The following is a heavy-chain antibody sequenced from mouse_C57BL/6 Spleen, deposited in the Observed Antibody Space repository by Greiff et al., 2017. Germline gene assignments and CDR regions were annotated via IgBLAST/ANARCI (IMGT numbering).Heavy chain of an antibody. D-gene: IGHD2-3*01. Sequence: EVKLMESGGGLVKPGGSLKLSCAASGFTFSDYGMHWVRQAPEKGLEWVAYISGGGSSIYYADTVKGRFTISRDNAKNNLCLQMTSLRSEDTAMYSCARRGDGFYFDYWGQGTTLTVSS. CDR3: ARRGDGFYFDY. CDR2: ISGGGSSI. J-gene: IGHJ2*01. V-gene: IGHV5-17*01. CDR1: GFTFSDYG.